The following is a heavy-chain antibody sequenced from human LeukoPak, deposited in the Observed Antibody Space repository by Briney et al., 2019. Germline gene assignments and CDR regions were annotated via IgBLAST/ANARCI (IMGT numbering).Heavy chain of an antibody. V-gene: IGHV4-34*01. Sequence: SETLSLTCAVYGGSLSAYYWTWIRQPPGKGLEWIGEINHGGSTNYNPSLKSRVTISIDTSKNHSLKLSSVTAADSAVYCCARGGYYGSGNDFRFDPWGQGALVTVSS. J-gene: IGHJ5*02. CDR2: INHGGST. CDR3: ARGGYYGSGNDFRFDP. CDR1: GGSLSAYY. D-gene: IGHD3-10*01.